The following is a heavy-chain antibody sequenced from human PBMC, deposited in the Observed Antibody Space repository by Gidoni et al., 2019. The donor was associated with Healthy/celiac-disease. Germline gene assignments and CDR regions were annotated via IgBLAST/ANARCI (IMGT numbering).Heavy chain of an antibody. Sequence: QVQLQQWGAGPLKPSETLSLTCAVYGGSFSGYYWSWIRQPPGKGLEWIGEINHSGSTNYNPSLKSRVTISVDTSKNQFSLKLSSVTAADTAVYYCARGRQSDSSGYRIHFDYWGQGTLVTVSS. J-gene: IGHJ4*02. CDR1: GGSFSGYY. CDR2: INHSGST. CDR3: ARGRQSDSSGYRIHFDY. V-gene: IGHV4-34*01. D-gene: IGHD3-22*01.